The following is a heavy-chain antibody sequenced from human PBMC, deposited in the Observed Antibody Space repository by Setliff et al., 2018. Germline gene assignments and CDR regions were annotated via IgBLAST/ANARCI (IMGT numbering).Heavy chain of an antibody. CDR2: IHYTGNT. CDR3: ASNRAAMALDDP. J-gene: IGHJ5*02. D-gene: IGHD5-18*01. CDR1: GGSINSGSYF. V-gene: IGHV4-39*01. Sequence: SETLSLTCTVSGGSINSGSYFWGWIRQPPGKGLEWIGRIHYTGNTWYNPSFKSRVTISIDTSKNQFSLKMSSVTAADTAVYYCASNRAAMALDDPWGQGKLVTVSS.